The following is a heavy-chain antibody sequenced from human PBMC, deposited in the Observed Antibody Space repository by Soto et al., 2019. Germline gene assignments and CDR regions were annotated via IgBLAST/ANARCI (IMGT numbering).Heavy chain of an antibody. J-gene: IGHJ3*02. Sequence: EVQLLESGGGLVQPGGSLRLSCAASGFTFSVFAMSGVRQAPGKGLELVSTISGRGENTYYADSVKGRFTISRDNSKNTLNLQMNSLRGEDTAVYYCAKDRGTGDYGVNAVDIWGQGTMVTVAS. CDR3: AKDRGTGDYGVNAVDI. D-gene: IGHD7-27*01. CDR2: ISGRGENT. V-gene: IGHV3-23*01. CDR1: GFTFSVFA.